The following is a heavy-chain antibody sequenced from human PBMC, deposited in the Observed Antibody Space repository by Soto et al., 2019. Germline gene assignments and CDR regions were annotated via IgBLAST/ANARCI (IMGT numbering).Heavy chain of an antibody. D-gene: IGHD1-7*01. J-gene: IGHJ4*02. Sequence: VGSLRLSCVGSGFTFSSYARSWVRQAPGRGPEWVSAIGGDGSTWYADSVRGRFTISRDNSKNTVYVQMNSLRAEDTAIYYCARDRNYPRDQFDNWGQGILVTVSS. CDR1: GFTFSSYA. V-gene: IGHV3-23*01. CDR3: ARDRNYPRDQFDN. CDR2: IGGDGST.